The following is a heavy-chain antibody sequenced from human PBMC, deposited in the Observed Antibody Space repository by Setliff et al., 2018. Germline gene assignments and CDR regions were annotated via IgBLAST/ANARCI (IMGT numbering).Heavy chain of an antibody. CDR2: IYYSGST. J-gene: IGHJ6*03. Sequence: SETLSLTCTVSGGSISSHYWSWIRQPPGKGLEWIGYIYYSGSTNYNPSLKSRVTIPVDTSKNQFSLKLSSVTAADTAVYFCATGDFYYYMVVWGKGTTVTVSS. V-gene: IGHV4-59*11. CDR3: ATGDFYYYMVV. CDR1: GGSISSHY.